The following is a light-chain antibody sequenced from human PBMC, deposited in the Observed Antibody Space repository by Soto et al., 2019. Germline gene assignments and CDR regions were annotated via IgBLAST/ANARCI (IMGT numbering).Light chain of an antibody. Sequence: QSALTQPPSVSGSPGQSVTISCTGTSSDVGSYNRVSWYQQPPGTAPKLMSYEVNNRPSGVPDRFSGSKSGNTASLTISGLQAEDEADYYCSSYTSSTTLVFGGGTKVTVL. V-gene: IGLV2-18*02. CDR3: SSYTSSTTLV. J-gene: IGLJ2*01. CDR1: SSDVGSYNR. CDR2: EVN.